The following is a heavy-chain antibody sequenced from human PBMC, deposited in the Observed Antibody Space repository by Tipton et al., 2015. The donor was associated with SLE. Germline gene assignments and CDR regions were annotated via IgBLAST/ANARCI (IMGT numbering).Heavy chain of an antibody. CDR1: GFICSRYW. CDR2: IKEDGSEQ. J-gene: IGHJ6*02. D-gene: IGHD2-15*01. Sequence: SLRLSCAASGFICSRYWMSWVRQAPGKGLEWGANIKEDGSEQFYVDSVKGRFTISRDNAKNSLYLQMHSLRGEDTAVYYCARDIVVGNVYGMDVWGQGTRVTVSS. V-gene: IGHV3-7*01. CDR3: ARDIVVGNVYGMDV.